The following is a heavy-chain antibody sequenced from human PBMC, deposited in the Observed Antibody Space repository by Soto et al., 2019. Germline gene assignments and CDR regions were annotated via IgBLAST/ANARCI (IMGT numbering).Heavy chain of an antibody. D-gene: IGHD6-13*01. Sequence: ASVKVSCKASGYTFTAYTMHWVRQAPGQRLEWMGWINAGNGNTKYSQKFQGRVTITRDTSASTAYMELSSLRSEDTAVYYCARDGSSSWYSDYNWFDPWSQGTLVNVSS. V-gene: IGHV1-3*01. CDR1: GYTFTAYT. CDR3: ARDGSSSWYSDYNWFDP. CDR2: INAGNGNT. J-gene: IGHJ5*02.